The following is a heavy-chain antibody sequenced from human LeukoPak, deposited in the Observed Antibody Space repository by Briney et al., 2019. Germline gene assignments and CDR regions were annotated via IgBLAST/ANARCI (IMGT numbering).Heavy chain of an antibody. Sequence: PSETLSLTCTVSGGSISYYYWSWIRQPPGKGLEWIGYIYYSGSTNYNPSLKSRVTISVDTSKNQFSLKLNSVTAADTAVYYCARITYGDNHLDIWGQGTMVTVSS. CDR2: IYYSGST. J-gene: IGHJ3*02. CDR3: ARITYGDNHLDI. V-gene: IGHV4-59*01. D-gene: IGHD4-23*01. CDR1: GGSISYYY.